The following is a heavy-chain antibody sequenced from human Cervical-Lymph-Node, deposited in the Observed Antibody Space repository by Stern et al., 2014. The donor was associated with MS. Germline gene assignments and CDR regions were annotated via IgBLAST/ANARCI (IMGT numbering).Heavy chain of an antibody. CDR3: ARAVNYDNSGFFYGDYYFGMDV. CDR1: GFPFSTSW. Sequence: EVQLVESGGGLVQRGGSLRLSCVASGFPFSTSWMSWVRQAPGPELEWVANIREDGGEISCADSVKGRFTISRDNAETSLYLQMNSLRVEDTAIYYCARAVNYDNSGFFYGDYYFGMDVWGQGTTVTVSS. CDR2: IREDGGEI. J-gene: IGHJ6*02. D-gene: IGHD6-19*01. V-gene: IGHV3-7*03.